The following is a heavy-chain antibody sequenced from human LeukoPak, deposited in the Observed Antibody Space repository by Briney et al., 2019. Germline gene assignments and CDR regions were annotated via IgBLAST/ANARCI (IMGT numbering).Heavy chain of an antibody. Sequence: SETLSLTCTVSGGSISSYYWSWIRQPPGKGLEWIGYIYYSGSTNYNPSLKSRVTISVDTSKNQFSLKLSSVTAADTAVYYCARDLNDYGDFDAFDIWGQGTMVTVSS. V-gene: IGHV4-59*12. CDR3: ARDLNDYGDFDAFDI. CDR1: GGSISSYY. CDR2: IYYSGST. J-gene: IGHJ3*02. D-gene: IGHD4-17*01.